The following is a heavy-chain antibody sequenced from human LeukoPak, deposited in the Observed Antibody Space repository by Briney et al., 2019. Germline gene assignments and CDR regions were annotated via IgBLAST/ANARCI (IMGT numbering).Heavy chain of an antibody. Sequence: GGSLRLSCAASGFTFSSYGMHWVRQAPGKGLEWVAVISYDGSNKYYADSVKGRFTISRDNSKNTLYLQMNSLRAEDTAVYYCAKVTTPAPIAVAGWSDYWGQGTLVTVSS. D-gene: IGHD6-19*01. CDR2: ISYDGSNK. J-gene: IGHJ4*02. CDR1: GFTFSSYG. CDR3: AKVTTPAPIAVAGWSDY. V-gene: IGHV3-30*18.